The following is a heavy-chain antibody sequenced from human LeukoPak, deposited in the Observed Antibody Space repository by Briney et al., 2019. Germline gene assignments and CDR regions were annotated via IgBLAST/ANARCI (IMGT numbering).Heavy chain of an antibody. V-gene: IGHV3-48*01. CDR3: ARDTESSYNWFDP. CDR1: GFTFSSYS. CDR2: ISTSSTTT. J-gene: IGHJ5*02. D-gene: IGHD6-19*01. Sequence: GGALRLSCAASGFTFSSYSMNWVRQAPGKGVEWVSYISTSSTTTMYADSVKSRFTISRDNAQNSLYLQMNSLRAEDTGVYYCARDTESSYNWFDPRGRGTLVTVSS.